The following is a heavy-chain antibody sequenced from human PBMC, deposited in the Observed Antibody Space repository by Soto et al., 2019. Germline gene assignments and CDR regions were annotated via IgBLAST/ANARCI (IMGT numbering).Heavy chain of an antibody. CDR3: ARGVPNCSSSSCYFDF. V-gene: IGHV3-74*01. CDR1: GFTFSSHW. CDR2: ISGDGRTT. J-gene: IGHJ4*02. D-gene: IGHD2-2*01. Sequence: GGSLRLSCAASGFTFSSHWMNWVRQAPGKGLVWVSRISGDGRTTSHADSVKGRFTISRDNAKNTLYLQMNSLRVEDTAVYYCARGVPNCSSSSCYFDFWGQGILVTVSS.